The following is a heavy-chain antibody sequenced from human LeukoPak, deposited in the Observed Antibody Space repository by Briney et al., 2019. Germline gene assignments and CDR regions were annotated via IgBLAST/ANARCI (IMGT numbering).Heavy chain of an antibody. Sequence: PSETLSLTCTVSGGSISSSSYYWGWIRQPPGKGLEWIGSIYYSGSTYYNPSLKSRVTISVDTSKNQFSPKLSSVTAADTAVYYCAISIQLWTNNWFDPWGQGTLVTVSS. CDR2: IYYSGST. D-gene: IGHD5-18*01. J-gene: IGHJ5*02. CDR1: GGSISSSSYY. CDR3: AISIQLWTNNWFDP. V-gene: IGHV4-39*01.